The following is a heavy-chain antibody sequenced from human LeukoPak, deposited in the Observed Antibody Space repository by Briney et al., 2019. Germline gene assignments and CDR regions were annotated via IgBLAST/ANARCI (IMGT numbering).Heavy chain of an antibody. CDR3: ARGLYYDFWSGYYHGAFDI. CDR1: AGSFSGYY. J-gene: IGHJ3*02. D-gene: IGHD3-3*01. CDR2: INHSGST. V-gene: IGHV4-34*01. Sequence: SETLSLTCAVYAGSFSGYYWSWIRQPPGKGLEWIGEINHSGSTNYNPSLKSRVTISVDTSKNQFSLKLSSVTAADTAVYYCARGLYYDFWSGYYHGAFDIWGQGTMVTVSS.